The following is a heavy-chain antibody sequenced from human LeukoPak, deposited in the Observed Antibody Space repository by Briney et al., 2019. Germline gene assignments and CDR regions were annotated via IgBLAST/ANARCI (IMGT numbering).Heavy chain of an antibody. Sequence: SETLSLTCTVSGGSIDSSYWSWIRQPAGKGLEWIGRFYTSDTTNYNPSLKSRVTMSADTSKNQLSLKLSSVTAADTAVYYCARHMLGGKRSFDSWGQGTLVTVSS. V-gene: IGHV4-4*07. CDR2: FYTSDTT. CDR1: GGSIDSSY. D-gene: IGHD4-23*01. J-gene: IGHJ4*02. CDR3: ARHMLGGKRSFDS.